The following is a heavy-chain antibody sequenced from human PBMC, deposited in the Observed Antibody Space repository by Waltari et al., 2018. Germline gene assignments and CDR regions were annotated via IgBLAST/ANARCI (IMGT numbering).Heavy chain of an antibody. CDR3: SRAGSRQLWRLPDY. V-gene: IGHV3-49*03. D-gene: IGHD5-18*01. CDR2: SRTKAVGETT. CDR1: GFTFGDYA. J-gene: IGHJ4*02. Sequence: EVQLVESGGGLVQPGRSLRLSCTASGFTFGDYAMSWFRQASGKGLEWVGCSRTKAVGETTEYAASVKGRFTVSRDDSKNIAYLQMNSLKTEDTAVYYCSRAGSRQLWRLPDYWGQGALVTVSS.